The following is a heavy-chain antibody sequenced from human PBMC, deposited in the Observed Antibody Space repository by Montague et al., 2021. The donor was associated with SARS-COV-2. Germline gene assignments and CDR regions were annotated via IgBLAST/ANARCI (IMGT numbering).Heavy chain of an antibody. CDR3: ASSIPGAGVGDAFDV. CDR2: ISRGSSYI. J-gene: IGHJ3*01. CDR1: GFTFSSYT. D-gene: IGHD6-13*01. Sequence: SLRLSYPASGFTFSSYTLNWVRQAPGKGLEWVSSISRGSSYIHYADSVKGRFTISRDNAKNSLYLQMNSLRAEDTAVYYCASSIPGAGVGDAFDVWGQGTIVTVSS. V-gene: IGHV3-21*01.